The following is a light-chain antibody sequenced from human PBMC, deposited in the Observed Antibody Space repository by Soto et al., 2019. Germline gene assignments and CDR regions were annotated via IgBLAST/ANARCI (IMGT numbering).Light chain of an antibody. CDR3: QQYNNWWT. CDR1: QSISSW. J-gene: IGKJ1*01. V-gene: IGKV1-5*01. CDR2: DAS. Sequence: DIQMTQSPSTLSASVGDRVTITCRASQSISSWLAWYQQKPGKAPKLLIYDASSLESGVPSRFSGSGSGTEFTLTINSLQSEDFAVYYCQQYNNWWTFGQGTKVDI.